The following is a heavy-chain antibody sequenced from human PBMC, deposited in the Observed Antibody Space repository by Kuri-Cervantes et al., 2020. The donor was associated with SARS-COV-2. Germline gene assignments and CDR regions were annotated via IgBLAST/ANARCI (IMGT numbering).Heavy chain of an antibody. CDR3: ARDGAFNFDY. Sequence: GSLRLSCAVYGGSFSGYYWSWIRQPPGKGLEWIGEINHSGSTNYNPSLKSRVTISVDTSKNQFSLKLSSVTAADTAVYYCARDGAFNFDYWGQGTLVTVSS. V-gene: IGHV4-34*01. J-gene: IGHJ4*02. D-gene: IGHD3-16*01. CDR1: GGSFSGYY. CDR2: INHSGST.